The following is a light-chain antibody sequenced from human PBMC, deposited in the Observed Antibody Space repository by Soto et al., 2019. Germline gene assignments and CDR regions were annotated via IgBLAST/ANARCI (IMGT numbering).Light chain of an antibody. J-gene: IGKJ2*01. CDR1: QSITNC. V-gene: IGKV1-5*03. CDR2: YAS. Sequence: DIQMTQSPSTLSASVGDRVTITCRASQSITNCLAWYQQKPGKAPKLQIFYASSLRSGVPSRFSGSGSGTEFTLTISSLQPEDFATYYCQQHNPYSPYTFGQGTKLEIK. CDR3: QQHNPYSPYT.